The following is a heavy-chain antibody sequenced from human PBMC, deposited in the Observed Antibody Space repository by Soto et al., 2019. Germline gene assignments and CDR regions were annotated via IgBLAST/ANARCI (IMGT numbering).Heavy chain of an antibody. J-gene: IGHJ4*02. CDR2: IKQDGSEK. D-gene: IGHD3-10*01. CDR1: GFTFSSYW. CDR3: AKDLEVRGVVLDY. V-gene: IGHV3-7*01. Sequence: PGGALRLSCAASGFTFSSYWMSWVRQAPGKGLEWVANIKQDGSEKYYVDSVKGRFTISRDNAKNSLYLQMNSLRAEDTAVYYCAKDLEVRGVVLDYWGQGTLVTVSS.